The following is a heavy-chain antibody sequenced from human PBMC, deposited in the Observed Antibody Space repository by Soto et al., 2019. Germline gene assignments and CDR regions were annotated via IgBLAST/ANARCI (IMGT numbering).Heavy chain of an antibody. Sequence: SETLSLTCTVSGGSIRSRSYYWGWVRQPPGKGLEWIGSIHDSGTTFYNPSLKSRVTISGDPSKSQFYLTLNSVTAADTAVYYCGTTDAETAGIWFDPRGQRTPVTVSS. J-gene: IGHJ5*02. CDR3: GTTDAETAGIWFDP. CDR1: GGSIRSRSYY. CDR2: IHDSGTT. V-gene: IGHV4-39*01. D-gene: IGHD6-13*01.